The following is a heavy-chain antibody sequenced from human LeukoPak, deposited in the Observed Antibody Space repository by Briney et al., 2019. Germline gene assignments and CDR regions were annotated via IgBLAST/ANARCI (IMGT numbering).Heavy chain of an antibody. CDR1: GGSISSYY. D-gene: IGHD6-13*01. CDR3: ARALTYSSSSVSAFDI. J-gene: IGHJ3*02. Sequence: PSETLSLTCSVSGGSISSYYWSWVRQPPGKGLEWIGYIYYSGSTYDNPSLKSRVTISVDTSKNQFSLNLRSVTAADTAVYYCARALTYSSSSVSAFDIWGQGTMVTVSS. V-gene: IGHV4-59*01. CDR2: IYYSGST.